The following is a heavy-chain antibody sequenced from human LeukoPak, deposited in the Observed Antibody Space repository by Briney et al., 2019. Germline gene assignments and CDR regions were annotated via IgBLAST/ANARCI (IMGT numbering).Heavy chain of an antibody. V-gene: IGHV4-59*01. Sequence: PSETLSLTCSVSGGSISSYYWSWIRQPPGKGLEWIGYIYYSGRTSYNPSLKSRVTISVDTSKNQFSLRLSSVTAADTAVYYCARGSGSANWFDPWGQGTLVTVSS. J-gene: IGHJ5*02. CDR2: IYYSGRT. D-gene: IGHD3-10*01. CDR3: ARGSGSANWFDP. CDR1: GGSISSYY.